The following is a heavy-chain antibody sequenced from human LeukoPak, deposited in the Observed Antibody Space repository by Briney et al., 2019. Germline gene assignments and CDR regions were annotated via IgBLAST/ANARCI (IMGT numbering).Heavy chain of an antibody. CDR3: ARVDYDSSGYYGTGYYYYMDV. D-gene: IGHD3-22*01. J-gene: IGHJ6*03. CDR2: ISSSSSTI. Sequence: GGSLRLSCAASGFTFSSYSMNWVRQAPGKGLEGVSYISSSSSTIYYADSVKGRFTISRDNAKNSLYLQMNSLRAEDTAVYYCARVDYDSSGYYGTGYYYYMDVWGKGTTVSVSS. V-gene: IGHV3-48*01. CDR1: GFTFSSYS.